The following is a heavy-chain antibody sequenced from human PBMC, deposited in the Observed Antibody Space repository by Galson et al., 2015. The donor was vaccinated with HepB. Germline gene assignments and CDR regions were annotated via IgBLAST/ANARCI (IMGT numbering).Heavy chain of an antibody. J-gene: IGHJ4*02. CDR1: GFTFSHYG. CDR3: ARYSGKYIGHLDY. V-gene: IGHV3-30*03. CDR2: ISYEGSNK. Sequence: SLRLSCAASGFTFSHYGMHWVRQAPGKGLEWVAVISYEGSNKHYGDSVKGRFTISSDNSKDTVYLQMTFLRTQDTAVYYCARYSGKYIGHLDYWGQGILVTVSS. D-gene: IGHD1-26*01.